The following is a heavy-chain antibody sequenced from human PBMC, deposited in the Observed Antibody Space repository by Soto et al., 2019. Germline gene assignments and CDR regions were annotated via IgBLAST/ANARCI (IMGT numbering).Heavy chain of an antibody. D-gene: IGHD6-13*01. CDR3: AKKRIAAAGVGPNYGMDV. CDR2: ISGSGGST. J-gene: IGHJ6*02. Sequence: GGSLRLSCAASGLTFSSYAMSWVRQAPGKGLEWVSAISGSGGSTYYADSVKGRFTISRDNSKNTLYLQMNSLRAEDTAVYFCAKKRIAAAGVGPNYGMDVWGQGTTVTVSS. V-gene: IGHV3-23*01. CDR1: GLTFSSYA.